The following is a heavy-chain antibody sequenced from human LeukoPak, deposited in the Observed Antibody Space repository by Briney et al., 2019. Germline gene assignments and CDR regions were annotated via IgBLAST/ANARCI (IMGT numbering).Heavy chain of an antibody. CDR1: GGSFSGYY. J-gene: IGHJ4*02. Sequence: PSETLSLTCAVYGGSFSGYYWSWIRQPPGKGLEWIGEINHSGSTNYNPSLKSRVTISVDTSKNQFSLKLSSVTAADTAVYYCARSLWFGEWKFDYWGQGTLVTVSS. D-gene: IGHD3-10*01. CDR2: INHSGST. CDR3: ARSLWFGEWKFDY. V-gene: IGHV4-34*01.